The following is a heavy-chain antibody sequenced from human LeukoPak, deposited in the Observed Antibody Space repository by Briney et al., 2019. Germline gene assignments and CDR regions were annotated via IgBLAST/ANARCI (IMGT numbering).Heavy chain of an antibody. J-gene: IGHJ4*02. CDR1: GYSFTGYY. CDR2: INANSGGT. D-gene: IGHD4-17*01. V-gene: IGHV1-2*02. CDR3: ARTYGDYGRDFDY. Sequence: GASVKVSCKASGYSFTGYYIHWVRQAPGQGLEWMGWINANSGGTNYAQKFQGRVTMTRDTSISTAYMELSRLKSDDTAVYYCARTYGDYGRDFDYWGQGTLVTVSS.